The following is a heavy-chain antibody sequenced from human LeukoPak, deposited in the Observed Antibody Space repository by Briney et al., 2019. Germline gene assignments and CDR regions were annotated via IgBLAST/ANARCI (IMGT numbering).Heavy chain of an antibody. V-gene: IGHV3-30*02. Sequence: GGSLRLSCAASGFTFSNYGMHWVRQAPGKGLEWVAFIHYDGSNDYYADSVKGRFTISRDNSKNTLYLQMNSLRGEDTAVYYCAKDRSHCSGGSCYWGHLDYWGQGTLVTVSS. CDR2: IHYDGSND. J-gene: IGHJ4*02. CDR1: GFTFSNYG. D-gene: IGHD2-15*01. CDR3: AKDRSHCSGGSCYWGHLDY.